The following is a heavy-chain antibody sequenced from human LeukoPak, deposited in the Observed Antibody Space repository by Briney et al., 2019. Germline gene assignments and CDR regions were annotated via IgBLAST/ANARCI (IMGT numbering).Heavy chain of an antibody. D-gene: IGHD3-22*01. CDR3: AKSSSYYDSRGYYSPDYFDY. V-gene: IGHV3-30*18. CDR1: GFTFSSYA. CDR2: ISSDGSNK. J-gene: IGHJ4*02. Sequence: GGSLRLSCAASGFTFSSYAMHWVRQAPGKGLEWVAVISSDGSNKYYTDSVKGRFTTSRDNSKNTLYLQMNSLRAEDTAVYYCAKSSSYYDSRGYYSPDYFDYWGQGTLVTVPS.